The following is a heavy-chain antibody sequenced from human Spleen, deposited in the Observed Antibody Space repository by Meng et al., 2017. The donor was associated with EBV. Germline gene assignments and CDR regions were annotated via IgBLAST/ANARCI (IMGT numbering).Heavy chain of an antibody. J-gene: IGHJ4*02. CDR1: GYNFPKYG. CDR2: ISASAYGGGT. CDR3: ARTNALDS. V-gene: IGHV1-18*01. Sequence: QVQVVQSRPEVKKPGASVNVSCEASGYNFPKYGIIWVRQAPGQGLEWMGSISASAYGGGTKYAQKFQGRVTMTADTSTATAYMELRSLTYDDTAVYYCARTNALDSWGQGTLVTVSS.